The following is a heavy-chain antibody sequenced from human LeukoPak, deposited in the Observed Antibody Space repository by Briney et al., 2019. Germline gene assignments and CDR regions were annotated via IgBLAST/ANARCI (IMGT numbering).Heavy chain of an antibody. CDR2: INPDGGST. CDR3: ARDLRGFGSIDY. J-gene: IGHJ4*02. Sequence: ASVKVSCKASGYTFTSYYIHWVRQAPGQGLEWMGIINPDGGSTSYAQKFQGRVIMTRDTSTSTVYLDLSSQRSEDTAVYYCARDLRGFGSIDYWGQGTLVTVSS. CDR1: GYTFTSYY. D-gene: IGHD3-10*01. V-gene: IGHV1-46*01.